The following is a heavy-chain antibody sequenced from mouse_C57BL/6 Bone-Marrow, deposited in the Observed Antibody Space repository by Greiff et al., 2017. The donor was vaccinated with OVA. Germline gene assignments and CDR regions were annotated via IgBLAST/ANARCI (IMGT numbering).Heavy chain of an antibody. CDR3: TTLLRQGYFDV. CDR1: GFNIKDDY. J-gene: IGHJ1*03. Sequence: EVKLQESGAELVRPGASVKLSCTASGFNIKDDYMHWVKQRPEQGLEWIGWIDPENGDTEYASKFQGKATITADTSSNTAYLQLSSLTSEDTAVYYCTTLLRQGYFDVWGTGTTVTVSS. CDR2: IDPENGDT. V-gene: IGHV14-4*01. D-gene: IGHD1-1*01.